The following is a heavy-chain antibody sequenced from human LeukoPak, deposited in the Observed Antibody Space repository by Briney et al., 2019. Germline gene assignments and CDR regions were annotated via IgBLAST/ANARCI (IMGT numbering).Heavy chain of an antibody. CDR3: AKGEWGLAVTPDAVSRGWFDP. CDR1: GFNFNKYT. CDR2: ISGGGRYK. D-gene: IGHD3-3*01. Sequence: GGSLRLSCAASGFNFNKYTMAWFRQSPGKGLDWVSVISGGGRYKYYADSVRGRFSISRDNSKNTLYLQIYGLRADDTATYYCAKGEWGLAVTPDAVSRGWFDPWGQGALVIVSS. J-gene: IGHJ5*02. V-gene: IGHV3-23*01.